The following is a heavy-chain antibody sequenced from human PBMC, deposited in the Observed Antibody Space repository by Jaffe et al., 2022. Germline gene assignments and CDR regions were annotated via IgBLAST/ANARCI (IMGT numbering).Heavy chain of an antibody. CDR3: AREASDFDYLMDY. CDR2: INAGNGNT. D-gene: IGHD3-9*01. CDR1: GYTFTSYA. Sequence: QVQLVQSGAEVKKPGASVKVSCKASGYTFTSYAMHWVRQAPGQRLEWMGWINAGNGNTKYSQKFQGRVTITRDTSASTAYMELSSLRSEDTAVYYCAREASDFDYLMDYWGQGTLVTVSS. J-gene: IGHJ4*02. V-gene: IGHV1-3*01.